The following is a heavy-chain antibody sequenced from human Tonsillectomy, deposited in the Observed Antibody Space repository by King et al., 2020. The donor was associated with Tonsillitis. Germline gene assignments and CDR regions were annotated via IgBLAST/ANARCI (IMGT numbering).Heavy chain of an antibody. D-gene: IGHD3-9*01. CDR3: ARDLGTGYPDD. V-gene: IGHV3-11*06. J-gene: IGHJ4*02. Sequence: RFTISRDNAKNSLYLQMNSLRAEDTAVYSCARDLGTGYPDDWGQGTLVTVS.